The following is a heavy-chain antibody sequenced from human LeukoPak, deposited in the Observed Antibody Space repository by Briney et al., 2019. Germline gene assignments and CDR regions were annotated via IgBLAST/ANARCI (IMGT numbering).Heavy chain of an antibody. Sequence: TGGSLRLSCAASGFTFSSYWMHWVRQAPGKGLVWVSRINSDGSSTSYADSVKGRFTISRDNAKNTLYLQMNSLRAEDTAVYYCARERGLRYTRGAFDIWGQGTMVTVSS. V-gene: IGHV3-74*01. CDR1: GFTFSSYW. CDR2: INSDGSST. CDR3: ARERGLRYTRGAFDI. D-gene: IGHD1-14*01. J-gene: IGHJ3*02.